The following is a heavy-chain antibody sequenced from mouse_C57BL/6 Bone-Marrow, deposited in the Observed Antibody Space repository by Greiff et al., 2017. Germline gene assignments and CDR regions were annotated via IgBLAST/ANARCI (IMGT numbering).Heavy chain of an antibody. CDR2: INPSTGGT. CDR3: ARGGLGPYYYAMDY. V-gene: IGHV1-42*01. CDR1: GYSFTGYY. Sequence: VQLQQSGPELVKPGASVKISCKASGYSFTGYYMNWVKQSPEKSLEWIGEINPSTGGTTYNQKFKAKATLTVDKSSSPAYMQLKSLKSEDSAVYYCARGGLGPYYYAMDYWGQGTSVTVSS. D-gene: IGHD4-1*01. J-gene: IGHJ4*01.